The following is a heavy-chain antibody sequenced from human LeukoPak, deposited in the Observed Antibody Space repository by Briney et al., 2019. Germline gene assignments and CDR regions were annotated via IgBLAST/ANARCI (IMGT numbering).Heavy chain of an antibody. D-gene: IGHD3-10*01. Sequence: SETLSLTCAVYGGTFSGYYWAWIRQFPGRGLEWIGGITHTGTTNYNPSLKSRVVMSIDASKNQVSLKLTSVTAADAALYFCARPFTPMVRGVMRFWGQGTLVAVSS. CDR3: ARPFTPMVRGVMRF. CDR1: GGTFSGYY. CDR2: ITHTGTT. J-gene: IGHJ1*01. V-gene: IGHV4-34*08.